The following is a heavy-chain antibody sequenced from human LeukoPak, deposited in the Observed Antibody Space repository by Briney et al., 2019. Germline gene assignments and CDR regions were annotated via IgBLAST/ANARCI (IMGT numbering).Heavy chain of an antibody. CDR3: ARGRRVAAAEDAFDI. D-gene: IGHD6-13*01. CDR1: GYTFTSYG. Sequence: ASVKVSCKASGYTFTSYGISWVRQAPAQGLEWMGWISAYNGNTNYAQKLQGRVTMTTDTSTSTAYMELSSLRSEDTAVYYCARGRRVAAAEDAFDIWGQGTMVTVSS. J-gene: IGHJ3*02. V-gene: IGHV1-18*01. CDR2: ISAYNGNT.